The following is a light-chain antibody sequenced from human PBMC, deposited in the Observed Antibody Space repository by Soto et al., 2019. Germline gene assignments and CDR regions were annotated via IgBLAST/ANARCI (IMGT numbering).Light chain of an antibody. CDR3: NSFAGRNTVL. V-gene: IGLV2-8*01. CDR1: SSDAGGYNY. CDR2: EVT. J-gene: IGLJ2*01. Sequence: QSALTQPPSASGSPGQSVTISCTGTSSDAGGYNYVSWYQQHPGKAPKLLIYEVTKRPSGVPDRFSGSKSGNTASLTVSGLQAEDEADYYCNSFAGRNTVLFGGGTKLTVL.